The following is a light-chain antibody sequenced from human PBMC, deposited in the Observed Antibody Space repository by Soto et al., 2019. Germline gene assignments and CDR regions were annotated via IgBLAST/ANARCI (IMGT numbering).Light chain of an antibody. Sequence: IQLTQSPSSLSASVGDRVTVTCRASQGIGTYLVWYQQKSGKAPTVLIYASSTLQTGVPSRFSGSGSGTDFSLTISSLHPEDVATSYCQQVDSYPRTFGQGTKVDIK. J-gene: IGKJ1*01. CDR2: ASS. CDR1: QGIGTY. CDR3: QQVDSYPRT. V-gene: IGKV1-9*01.